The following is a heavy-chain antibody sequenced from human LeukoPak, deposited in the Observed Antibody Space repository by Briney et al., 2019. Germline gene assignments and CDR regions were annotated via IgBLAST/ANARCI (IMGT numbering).Heavy chain of an antibody. CDR3: AGYSGYDWGDDY. D-gene: IGHD5-12*01. J-gene: IGHJ4*02. CDR2: IYYSGST. CDR1: GGSISSYY. Sequence: PSETLSLTCTVSGGSISSYYWSWIRQPPGKGLEWIGYIYYSGSTNYNPSLKSRVTISVDTSKNLFSLKLSSVTAADTAVYYCAGYSGYDWGDDYWGQGTLVTVSS. V-gene: IGHV4-59*01.